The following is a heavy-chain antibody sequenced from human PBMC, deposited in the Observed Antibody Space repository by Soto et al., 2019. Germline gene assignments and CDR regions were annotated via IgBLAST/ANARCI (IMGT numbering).Heavy chain of an antibody. Sequence: EVQLVESGGGLVQPGGSLRLSCVDSGFTFSSYWMSWVRQAPVKGLEWVGNIKQDGSEENYADSVKGRFTISRDNAKNSMYPQMNSLRVEDTAVYYCARIAASGRGWDVWGQGTTVVVSS. J-gene: IGHJ6*02. V-gene: IGHV3-7*01. CDR3: ARIAASGRGWDV. D-gene: IGHD6-13*01. CDR1: GFTFSSYW. CDR2: IKQDGSEE.